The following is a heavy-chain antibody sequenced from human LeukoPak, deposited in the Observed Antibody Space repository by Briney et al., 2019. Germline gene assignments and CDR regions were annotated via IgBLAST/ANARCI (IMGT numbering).Heavy chain of an antibody. CDR2: ISYDGSNK. J-gene: IGHJ6*02. Sequence: PGGSLRLSCAASGFTFSSYGMHWVRQAPGKGLEWVAVISYDGSNKYYADSVKGRFTISRDNSKNTLYLQMNSLRPEDTAVYHCAKYLEPTAVLMDVWGQGTTVTVSS. CDR3: AKYLEPTAVLMDV. V-gene: IGHV3-30*18. CDR1: GFTFSSYG. D-gene: IGHD1-1*01.